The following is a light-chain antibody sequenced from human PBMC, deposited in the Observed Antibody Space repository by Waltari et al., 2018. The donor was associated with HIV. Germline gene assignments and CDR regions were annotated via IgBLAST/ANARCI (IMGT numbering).Light chain of an antibody. V-gene: IGKV3-15*01. CDR2: GAS. CDR1: QRISTN. Sequence: VMTQSPATLSVSPGDRATLPCKTSQRISTNLAWYQQKPGQVPKLLIYGASTRATGIPDRFSGSTSGTDFTLTISSLQSEDSAVYYCQQYNNWPFTFGPGTRLEIK. J-gene: IGKJ3*01. CDR3: QQYNNWPFT.